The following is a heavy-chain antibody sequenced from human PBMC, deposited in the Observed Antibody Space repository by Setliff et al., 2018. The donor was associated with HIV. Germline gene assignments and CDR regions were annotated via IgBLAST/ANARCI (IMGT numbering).Heavy chain of an antibody. CDR2: IYSTGDT. D-gene: IGHD3-22*01. J-gene: IGHJ4*02. V-gene: IGHV4-4*07. CDR1: GGSISNFY. Sequence: PSETLSLTCSVSGGSISNFYWSWIRQPPGKGLEWVGHIYSTGDTNYNPSLKSRVTLSADTSKNQLSLSLTSVTAADTAVYYCARVRLTMIMMVDYFDQWGQGTLVTVPS. CDR3: ARVRLTMIMMVDYFDQ.